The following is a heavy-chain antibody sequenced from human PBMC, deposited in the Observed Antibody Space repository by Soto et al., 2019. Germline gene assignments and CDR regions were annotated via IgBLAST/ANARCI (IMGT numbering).Heavy chain of an antibody. CDR1: GFTFSSYA. CDR2: ITARGGRT. V-gene: IGHV3-23*01. Sequence: EVHLLESGGGLVQPGGSLRLSCTASGFTFSSYAMTWVRQAPGRGLEGVSGITARGGRTYYADSVKGRLPISRDNSKSTLHLQMNSLGAEETAVYYCAKETRYGDYVRWFDSWGQGTLVTVSS. CDR3: AKETRYGDYVRWFDS. J-gene: IGHJ5*01. D-gene: IGHD4-17*01.